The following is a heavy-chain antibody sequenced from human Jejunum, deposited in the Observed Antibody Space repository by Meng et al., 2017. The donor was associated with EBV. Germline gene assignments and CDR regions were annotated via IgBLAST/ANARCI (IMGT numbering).Heavy chain of an antibody. J-gene: IGHJ4*02. CDR1: ALHPSKTAVG. V-gene: IGHV2-5*02. CDR3: AHTRVLTGYGYFDY. Sequence: IIQKSLPQPLTPHMSLPLAACLSALHPSKTAVGFGLLPQPPGKALELLAVIYWDDDKRYSPSLNHRLTITKDTSKNQVVLTMTNMDPVDTATYYCAHTRVLTGYGYFDYWGQGTLVTVSS. CDR2: IYWDDDK. D-gene: IGHD3-9*01.